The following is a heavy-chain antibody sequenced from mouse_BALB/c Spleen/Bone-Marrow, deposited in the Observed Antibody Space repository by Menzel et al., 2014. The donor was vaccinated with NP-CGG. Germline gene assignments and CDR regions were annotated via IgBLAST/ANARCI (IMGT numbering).Heavy chain of an antibody. CDR2: INPGSGGT. V-gene: IGHV1-54*01. J-gene: IGHJ4*01. D-gene: IGHD4-1*01. CDR3: ARCLTGAGAMDY. CDR1: GYALTNYL. Sequence: VQLQQFGAELGSLGTSVMESCKASGYALTNYLIEWLKQTPGQVLEWTGVINPGSGGTNYNEKFKVKASLAADKSSSTAYVQLSSLTSDDSAVYFCARCLTGAGAMDYWGQGTSVTVSS.